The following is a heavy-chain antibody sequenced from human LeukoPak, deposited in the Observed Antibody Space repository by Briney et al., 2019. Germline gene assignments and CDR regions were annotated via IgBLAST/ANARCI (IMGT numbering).Heavy chain of an antibody. J-gene: IGHJ4*02. CDR2: IYYSGST. CDR3: ARGDSNYYFDY. V-gene: IGHV4-59*01. Sequence: SETLSLTCTVSGGSISSYYWSWIRQPPGKGLEWIGYIYYSGSTNYNPSLKSRVTISVDTSKNQFSLKLSSVTAADTAVYYCARGDSNYYFDYWGQGTLVTVSS. D-gene: IGHD4-11*01. CDR1: GGSISSYY.